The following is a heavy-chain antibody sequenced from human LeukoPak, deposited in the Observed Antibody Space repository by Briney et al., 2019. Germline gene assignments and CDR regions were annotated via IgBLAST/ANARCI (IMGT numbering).Heavy chain of an antibody. CDR3: ATSSGWDWGGY. D-gene: IGHD6-19*01. V-gene: IGHV4-38-2*02. J-gene: IGHJ4*02. Sequence: SETLSLTCSVSGYSISSGYYWGWIRQPPGKGLEWIGSIYQSGSTSYNPSLKSRVTISRDTSTNQFSLKLTSVTAADTAVYYCATSSGWDWGGYWGQGTLVTVSS. CDR1: GYSISSGYY. CDR2: IYQSGST.